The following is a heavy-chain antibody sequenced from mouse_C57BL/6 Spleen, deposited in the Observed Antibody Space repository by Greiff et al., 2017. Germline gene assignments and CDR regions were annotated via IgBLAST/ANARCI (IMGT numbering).Heavy chain of an antibody. Sequence: QVQLQQPGAELVKPGASVKLSCKASGYTFTSYWMHWVKQRPGQGLEWIGMIHPNSGSTNYNEKFKSKATLTVDKSSSTAYMQLSSLTSEDSAVYYCAREINYYGSSYGYYAMDYWGQGTSVTVSS. J-gene: IGHJ4*01. V-gene: IGHV1-64*01. D-gene: IGHD1-1*01. CDR2: IHPNSGST. CDR3: AREINYYGSSYGYYAMDY. CDR1: GYTFTSYW.